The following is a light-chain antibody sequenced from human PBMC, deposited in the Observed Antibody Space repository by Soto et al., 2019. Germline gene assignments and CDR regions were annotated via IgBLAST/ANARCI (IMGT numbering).Light chain of an antibody. Sequence: EIVLTQSPGTLSLSPGERATLSCRASQSVDNNYLAWFQQKPGQAPRLLIYDASSRATGIPDRFSGSGSGTDFTLTISRLEPEDFAVYYCQQSAHSPLTFGGGTKVEIK. J-gene: IGKJ4*01. V-gene: IGKV3-20*01. CDR1: QSVDNNY. CDR3: QQSAHSPLT. CDR2: DAS.